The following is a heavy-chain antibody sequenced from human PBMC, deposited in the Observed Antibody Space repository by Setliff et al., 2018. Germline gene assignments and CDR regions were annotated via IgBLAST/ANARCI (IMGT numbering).Heavy chain of an antibody. D-gene: IGHD6-25*01. CDR3: ARLGRNNSAPPGDY. J-gene: IGHJ4*02. CDR1: GYSFPSYW. Sequence: PGESLKISCKASGYSFPSYWIGWVRQVPGKGLEWMGIIYPGDSHTRYSPSFQGQVTISADKPILTAFLQWTYLKASDSAMYYCARLGRNNSAPPGDYWGQGTLVTVSS. CDR2: IYPGDSHT. V-gene: IGHV5-51*01.